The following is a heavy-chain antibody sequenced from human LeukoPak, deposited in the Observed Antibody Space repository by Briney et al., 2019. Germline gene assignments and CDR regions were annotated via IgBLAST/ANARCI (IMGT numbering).Heavy chain of an antibody. V-gene: IGHV3-74*01. CDR2: INEDGRVT. Sequence: GGSLRLSCAASRFNVNNYWMHWVRQAPGKGLVWVSRINEDGRVTSYAGSVRGRFTISRDSVENTLHLQMDSLRAEDTAVYYCVKDFGGNSDYWGQGTLVTVSS. D-gene: IGHD4-23*01. CDR3: VKDFGGNSDY. J-gene: IGHJ4*02. CDR1: RFNVNNYW.